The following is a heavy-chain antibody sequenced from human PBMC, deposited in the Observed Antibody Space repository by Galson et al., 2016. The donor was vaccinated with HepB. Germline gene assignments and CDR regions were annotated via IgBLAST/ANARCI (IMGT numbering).Heavy chain of an antibody. CDR2: IIPISGTA. J-gene: IGHJ6*02. V-gene: IGHV1-69*13. D-gene: IGHD2-2*01. CDR1: GGTFSAYA. CDR3: AREDCISRNCHPRYYGMDV. Sequence: SVKVSCKASGGTFSAYAISWVRQAPGQGLEWMGGIIPISGTANYTQKFQGRVTITADESTSTAYMELSSLRSEDTAVYFCAREDCISRNCHPRYYGMDVWGQGTTVTVSS.